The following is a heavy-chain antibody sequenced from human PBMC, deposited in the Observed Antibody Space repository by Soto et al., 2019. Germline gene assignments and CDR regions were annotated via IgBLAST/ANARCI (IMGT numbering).Heavy chain of an antibody. Sequence: GGSLRLSCVASGFTFRNYAMSWVRQAPGKGLEWVSAISDSGISTYYADSVEGRFTISRDNSKNTLYLQMDYTRADDTAVYYCANIFGGSPLDYWGQGTLVTVSS. CDR2: ISDSGIST. CDR1: GFTFRNYA. D-gene: IGHD2-15*01. V-gene: IGHV3-23*01. J-gene: IGHJ4*02. CDR3: ANIFGGSPLDY.